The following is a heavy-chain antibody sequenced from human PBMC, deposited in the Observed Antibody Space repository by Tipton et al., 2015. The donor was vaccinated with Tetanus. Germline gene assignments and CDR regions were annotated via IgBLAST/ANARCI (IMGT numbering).Heavy chain of an antibody. CDR1: GGSFSGYY. D-gene: IGHD5-18*01. V-gene: IGHV4-34*01. Sequence: TLSLTCAVYGGSFSGYYWTWIRQPPVKGLEWIGEINPSGSTNYNPSLKSRVTIAVDTSQNVFSLRLTSVTAADTAVYYCARHLYGYWFDPWGQGALVTVSS. J-gene: IGHJ5*02. CDR2: INPSGST. CDR3: ARHLYGYWFDP.